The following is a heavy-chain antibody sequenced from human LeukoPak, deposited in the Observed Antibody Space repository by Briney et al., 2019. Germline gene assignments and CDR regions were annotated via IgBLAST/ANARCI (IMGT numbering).Heavy chain of an antibody. Sequence: SETLSLTCTVSGGSISSYYWSSIRQPPGKGLEWIGYIYYSGSTNYNPSLKSRVTISVDTSKNQFSLKLSSVTAADTAVYYCARDPGYCSSTSCYYYFDYWGQGTLVTVSS. V-gene: IGHV4-59*01. D-gene: IGHD2-2*01. CDR2: IYYSGST. CDR3: ARDPGYCSSTSCYYYFDY. CDR1: GGSISSYY. J-gene: IGHJ4*02.